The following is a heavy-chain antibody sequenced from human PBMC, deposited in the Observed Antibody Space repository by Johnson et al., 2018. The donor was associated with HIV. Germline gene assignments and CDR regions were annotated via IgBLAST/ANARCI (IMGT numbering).Heavy chain of an antibody. CDR1: GFTFSSYG. J-gene: IGHJ3*02. V-gene: IGHV3-33*01. CDR2: IWYDGSNK. CDR3: ARDAPRIDAFDI. Sequence: QMQLVESGGGVVQPGRSLRLSCAASGFTFSSYGMHWVRQAPGKGLEWVAVIWYDGSNKYYADSVKGRFTISRDNSKNTLYLQMNSLRAEDTAVYYCARDAPRIDAFDIWGQGTMVTVSS.